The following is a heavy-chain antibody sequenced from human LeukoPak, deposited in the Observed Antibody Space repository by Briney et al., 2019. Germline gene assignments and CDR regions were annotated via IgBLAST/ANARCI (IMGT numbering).Heavy chain of an antibody. Sequence: ASVKVSCKASGYTFTGYYMHWVRQAPGQGLEWMGWINPNSGGTNYAQKFQGWVTMTRDTSISTAYMELSGLRSDDTAVYYCARFDDYGTFGYWGQGTLVTVSS. D-gene: IGHD4-17*01. CDR2: INPNSGGT. CDR1: GYTFTGYY. V-gene: IGHV1-2*04. CDR3: ARFDDYGTFGY. J-gene: IGHJ4*02.